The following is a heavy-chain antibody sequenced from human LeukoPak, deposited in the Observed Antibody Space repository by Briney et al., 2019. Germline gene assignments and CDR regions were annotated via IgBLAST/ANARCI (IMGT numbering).Heavy chain of an antibody. V-gene: IGHV4-34*01. CDR1: GGSFSGYY. CDR3: ARGRELDYFDY. CDR2: INHSVST. Sequence: SETLSLTCADHGGSFSGYYWSWVRQPPRKGLEWIGEINHSVSTNYNPSLKSRVTISVDTSKNQFSLKLSSVTAADTAVYYCARGRELDYFDYWGQGTLVTVSS. J-gene: IGHJ4*02. D-gene: IGHD1-26*01.